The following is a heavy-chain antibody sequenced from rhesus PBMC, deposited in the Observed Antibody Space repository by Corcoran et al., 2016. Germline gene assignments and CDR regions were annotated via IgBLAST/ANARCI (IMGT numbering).Heavy chain of an antibody. J-gene: IGHJ4*01. D-gene: IGHD3-3*01. Sequence: QVQLQESDPGVVKPSETLSLTCAVSGGSISDSYRWSWIRQPPGKGLEWIGYIYGRMTRTNYNPALRSRGTMSKDTSKNQCSWKLSSVTAAETAVYYCARTGYYIGDYCDYWGQGVLFTGSP. V-gene: IGHV4S10*01. CDR1: GGSISDSYR. CDR2: IYGRMTRT. CDR3: ARTGYYIGDYCDY.